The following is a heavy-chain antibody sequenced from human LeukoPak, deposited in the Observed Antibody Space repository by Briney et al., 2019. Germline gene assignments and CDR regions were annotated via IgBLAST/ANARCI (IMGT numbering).Heavy chain of an antibody. CDR2: ICGSGGST. V-gene: IGHV3-23*01. Sequence: GGSLRLSCAASGFTFSSYAMSWVRQAPGEGREWVSAICGSGGSTYYADSVKGRFTLSRDNSKNTLYLQMHSLRADDTAVYYCAKDVDADDYVWGSYRAFDYWGQGTLVTVSS. J-gene: IGHJ4*02. CDR1: GFTFSSYA. CDR3: AKDVDADDYVWGSYRAFDY. D-gene: IGHD3-16*02.